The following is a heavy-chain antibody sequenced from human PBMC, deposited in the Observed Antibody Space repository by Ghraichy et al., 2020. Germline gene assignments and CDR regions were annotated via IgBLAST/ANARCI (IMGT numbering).Heavy chain of an antibody. V-gene: IGHV3-23*01. Sequence: GGSLRLSCAASGFTFSSYAMSWVRQAPGKGLEWVSAISGSGGSTYYADSVKGRFTISRDNSKNTLYLQMNSLRAEDTAVYYCAKDAGTYDYGDYVVPFDYWGQGTLVTVSS. D-gene: IGHD4-17*01. J-gene: IGHJ4*02. CDR3: AKDAGTYDYGDYVVPFDY. CDR2: ISGSGGST. CDR1: GFTFSSYA.